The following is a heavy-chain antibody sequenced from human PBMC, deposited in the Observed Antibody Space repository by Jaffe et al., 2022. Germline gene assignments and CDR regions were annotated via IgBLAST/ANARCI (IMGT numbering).Heavy chain of an antibody. J-gene: IGHJ2*01. Sequence: EVQLVESGGVVVQPGGSLRLSCAASGFTFDDYAMHWVRQAPGKGLEWVSLISWDGGSTYYADSVKGRFTISRDNSKNSLYLQMNSLRAEDTALYYCAKDPRPYDFFGGYFDLWGRGTLVTVSS. CDR2: ISWDGGST. V-gene: IGHV3-43D*04. CDR1: GFTFDDYA. D-gene: IGHD3-16*01. CDR3: AKDPRPYDFFGGYFDL.